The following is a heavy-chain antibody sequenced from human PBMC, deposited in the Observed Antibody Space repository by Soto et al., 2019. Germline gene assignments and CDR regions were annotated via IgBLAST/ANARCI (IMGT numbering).Heavy chain of an antibody. D-gene: IGHD3-22*01. CDR3: TTDSHFTMILVRFDF. CDR2: IKSKTDGGTT. V-gene: IGHV3-15*07. CDR1: GFTFSDAW. Sequence: PGGSLRLSCAASGFTFSDAWINWVRQAPGKGLEWVGRIKSKTDGGTTDFAAPVKGRFAISRDGSKNMVYLQMNSLKTEDTAVYYCTTDSHFTMILVRFDFWGLGTLVTVSS. J-gene: IGHJ4*01.